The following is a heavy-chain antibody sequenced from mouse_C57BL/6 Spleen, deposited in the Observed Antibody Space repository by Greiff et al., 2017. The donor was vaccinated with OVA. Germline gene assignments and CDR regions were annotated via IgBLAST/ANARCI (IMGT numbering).Heavy chain of an antibody. Sequence: QVQLQQPGAELVRPGSSVKLSCTASGYTFTSYWMHWVKQRPIQGLEWIGNIDPSDSETHYNQKFKDKATLTVDKSSSTAYMQLSSLTSEDSAVYYCARDSNAWFAYWGQGTLVTVSA. J-gene: IGHJ3*01. V-gene: IGHV1-52*01. CDR2: IDPSDSET. CDR3: ARDSNAWFAY. D-gene: IGHD2-5*01. CDR1: GYTFTSYW.